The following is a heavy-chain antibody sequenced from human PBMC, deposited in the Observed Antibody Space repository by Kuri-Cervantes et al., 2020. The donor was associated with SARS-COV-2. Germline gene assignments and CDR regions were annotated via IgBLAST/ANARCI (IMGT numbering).Heavy chain of an antibody. CDR1: RFTFSSYS. CDR3: AKDINPLGGYDILTGFYKGGYYYGMDV. CDR2: VRRDGSNY. V-gene: IGHV3-30*02. D-gene: IGHD3-9*01. J-gene: IGHJ6*02. Sequence: GESLKISCAASRFTFSSYSMNWVRQAPGKGLEWVGFVRRDGSNYYYADSVKGRFTISRDNSKNSLYLQMNSLRPEDTALYYCAKDINPLGGYDILTGFYKGGYYYGMDVWGQGTTVTVSS.